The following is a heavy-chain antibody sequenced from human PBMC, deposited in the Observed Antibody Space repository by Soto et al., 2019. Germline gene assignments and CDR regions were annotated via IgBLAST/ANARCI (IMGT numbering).Heavy chain of an antibody. D-gene: IGHD3-3*01. CDR3: ARSSGGNFGIIIEGSNWFDP. J-gene: IGHJ5*02. V-gene: IGHV1-46*01. CDR1: GDTFTSYY. CDR2: INPHGSST. Sequence: QVQLVQSGAEVKKPGASVKVSCKAPGDTFTSYYLNWVRQAPGQGLEWMGVINPHGSSTKYAQKFQGRITMTRDTSRSTVYMELGSLRSDDTAIYYCARSSGGNFGIIIEGSNWFDPWGQGTLVTVSS.